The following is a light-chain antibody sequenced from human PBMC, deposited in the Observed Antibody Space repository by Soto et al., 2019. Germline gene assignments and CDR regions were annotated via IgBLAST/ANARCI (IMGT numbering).Light chain of an antibody. CDR1: TSNIAGNT. J-gene: IGLJ7*01. CDR2: IDD. Sequence: QSALTQPPSLSGTPGQRVTISCSGSTSNIAGNTVHWYQHLPEPAPNLLIYIDDQRPSGVPDRFSGSKSGTSASLAISGLQSEDEADYYCATWDDSLNAAVFGGGTQLTVL. V-gene: IGLV1-44*01. CDR3: ATWDDSLNAAV.